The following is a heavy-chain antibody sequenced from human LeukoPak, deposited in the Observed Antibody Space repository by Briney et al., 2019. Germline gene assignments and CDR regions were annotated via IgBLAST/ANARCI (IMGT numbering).Heavy chain of an antibody. CDR3: VKESPYPEGSTARIYYFDN. Sequence: GGSLRLSCAASGFTFANYAMSWVRQAPGKGLEWVSALTPAGTTFYADIVKGRFSVSRDNSKNTLSLQMNSLRAEDTAVYYCVKESPYPEGSTARIYYFDNWGQGTLVTVPS. V-gene: IGHV3-23*01. CDR2: LTPAGTT. D-gene: IGHD2-2*01. CDR1: GFTFANYA. J-gene: IGHJ4*02.